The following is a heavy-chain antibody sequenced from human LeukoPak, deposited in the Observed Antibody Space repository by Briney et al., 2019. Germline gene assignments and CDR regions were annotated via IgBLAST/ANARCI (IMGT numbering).Heavy chain of an antibody. Sequence: SETLSLTCTVSGGSISSHYWSWIRQPPGKGLEWIGYIYHSGSTYYNPSLKSRVTISVDRSKNQFSLKLSSVTAADTAVYYCASQDYYYYYMDVWGKGTTVTVSS. CDR2: IYHSGST. CDR3: ASQDYYYYYMDV. J-gene: IGHJ6*03. CDR1: GGSISSHY. V-gene: IGHV4-59*08.